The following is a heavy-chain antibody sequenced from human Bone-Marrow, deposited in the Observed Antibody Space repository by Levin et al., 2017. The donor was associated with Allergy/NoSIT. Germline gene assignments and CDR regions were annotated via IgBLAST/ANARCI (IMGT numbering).Heavy chain of an antibody. D-gene: IGHD3-10*01. CDR3: ARRGNYMSDSFDI. Sequence: SCAASGFTFNFYGMNWVRQAPGKGLEWVSSITSNGNYIYLAEAVKGRFTVSRDNAKDSLYLHMNNLRVEDTAVYYCARRGNYMSDSFDIWGRGALVSVSS. CDR1: GFTFNFYG. V-gene: IGHV3-21*03. J-gene: IGHJ3*02. CDR2: ITSNGNYI.